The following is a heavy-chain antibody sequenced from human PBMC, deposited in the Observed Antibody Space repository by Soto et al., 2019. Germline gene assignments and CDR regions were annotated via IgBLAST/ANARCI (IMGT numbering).Heavy chain of an antibody. CDR1: GYTFTSYA. V-gene: IGHV1-3*01. CDR3: ARGGEDIVLMVYAYFDY. Sequence: ASVKVSCKASGYTFTSYAMHWVRQAPGQRLEWMGWINAGNGNTKYSQKFQGRVTITRDTSASTAYMELSSLRSEDTAVYYCARGGEDIVLMVYAYFDYWGQGALVTVSS. J-gene: IGHJ4*02. D-gene: IGHD2-8*01. CDR2: INAGNGNT.